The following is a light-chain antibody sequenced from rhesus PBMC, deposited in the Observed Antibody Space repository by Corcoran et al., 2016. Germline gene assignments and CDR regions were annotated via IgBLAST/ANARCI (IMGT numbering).Light chain of an antibody. CDR2: AAS. CDR1: QGISDH. J-gene: IGKJ2*01. Sequence: DIQMTQSPSSLSASEGERVTITCRASQGISDHLSWFQQKPGKAPKRLIYAASRLETGVPSRFSGSGSGTEFTLPISSLQPEDFASYFCLQGYTTPYSFGQGTKVEIK. V-gene: IGKV1-36*02. CDR3: LQGYTTPYS.